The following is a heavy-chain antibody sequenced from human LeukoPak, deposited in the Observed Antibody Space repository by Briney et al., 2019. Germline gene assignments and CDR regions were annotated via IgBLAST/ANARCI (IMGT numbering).Heavy chain of an antibody. V-gene: IGHV1-69*04. CDR1: GGTFSSYA. Sequence: ASVKVSCKASGGTFSSYAISWVRQAPGQGLEWMGRIIPILGIANYAQKFQGRVTITADKSTSTAYMELSSLRSEDTAVYYCAREGSYYGTYDYWGQGTLVTVSS. D-gene: IGHD1-26*01. CDR2: IIPILGIA. J-gene: IGHJ4*02. CDR3: AREGSYYGTYDY.